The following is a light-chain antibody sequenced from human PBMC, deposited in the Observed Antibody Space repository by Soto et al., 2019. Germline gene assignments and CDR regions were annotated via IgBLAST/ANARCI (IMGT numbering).Light chain of an antibody. CDR2: AAS. J-gene: IGKJ3*01. CDR1: QSVNSI. V-gene: IGKV3-15*01. CDR3: QRYNTWPS. Sequence: EIVLTQSPGTLSLSPGERATLSCRASQSVNSILALYQQKPGQAPRLLIYAASARATGIPARFSGSGSGTDFTLTIISLQSVDLAVYYCQRYNTWPSFGPGTKVDIK.